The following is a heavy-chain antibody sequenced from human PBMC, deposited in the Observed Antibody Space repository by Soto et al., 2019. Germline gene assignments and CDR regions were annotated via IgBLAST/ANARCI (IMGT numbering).Heavy chain of an antibody. Sequence: SLRLSCAASGLTFSSYAMNWVRQVPGKGLDWVSTVSEYGDVTYYADSVRGRFTISRDNSKNTLYLQLNNLRVEDTAVYYCVPGSSGTRGEDSWGPGVVVTVSS. V-gene: IGHV3-23*01. CDR2: VSEYGDVT. J-gene: IGHJ4*02. D-gene: IGHD3-10*01. CDR1: GLTFSSYA. CDR3: VPGSSGTRGEDS.